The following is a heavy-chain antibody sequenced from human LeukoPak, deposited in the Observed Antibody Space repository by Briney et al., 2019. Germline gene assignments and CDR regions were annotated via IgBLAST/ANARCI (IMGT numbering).Heavy chain of an antibody. CDR1: GYTFTSYG. CDR2: ISAYNGNT. V-gene: IGHV1-18*01. J-gene: IGHJ4*02. Sequence: GASVKVSCKASGYTFTSYGISWVRQAPGQGLAWMGWISAYNGNTNYAQKLQGRVTMTTDTSTSTAYMELRSLRSDDTAVYYCARDFGGSYLGYFDYWGQGTLVTVSS. CDR3: ARDFGGSYLGYFDY. D-gene: IGHD1-26*01.